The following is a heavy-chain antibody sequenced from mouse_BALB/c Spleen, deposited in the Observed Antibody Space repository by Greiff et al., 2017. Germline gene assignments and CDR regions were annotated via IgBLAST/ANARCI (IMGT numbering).Heavy chain of an antibody. Sequence: VQLVESGAELARPGASVKMSCKASGYTFTSYTMHWVKQRPGQGLEWIGYINPSSGYTNYNQKFKDKATLTADKSSSTAYMQLSSLTSEDSAVYYCARRVGYDEDAMDYWGQGTTLTVSS. V-gene: IGHV1-4*01. CDR1: GYTFTSYT. J-gene: IGHJ2*01. CDR3: ARRVGYDEDAMDY. D-gene: IGHD2-2*01. CDR2: INPSSGYT.